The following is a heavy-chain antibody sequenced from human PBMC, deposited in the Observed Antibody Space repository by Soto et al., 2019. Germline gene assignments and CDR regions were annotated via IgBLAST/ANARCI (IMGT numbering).Heavy chain of an antibody. CDR3: AREHRLVVPAAIYGMDV. V-gene: IGHV3-33*01. CDR2: IWYDGSNK. D-gene: IGHD2-2*01. CDR1: GFTFSSYG. J-gene: IGHJ6*02. Sequence: GGSLRLSCAASGFTFSSYGMHWVRQAPGKGLEWVAVIWYDGSNKYYADSVKGRFTISRDNSKNTLYLQMNSLRAEDTAVYYCAREHRLVVPAAIYGMDVWGQGTTVTAP.